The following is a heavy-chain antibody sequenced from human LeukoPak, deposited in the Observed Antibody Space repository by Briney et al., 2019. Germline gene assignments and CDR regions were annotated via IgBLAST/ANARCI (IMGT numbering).Heavy chain of an antibody. Sequence: SETLSLTCAVSGYSISSGYYWGWIRQPPGKGLEWIGSIYHSGSTYYNPSLKSRVTISVDTSKNQFSLKLSSVTAADTAVYYCASPPLLYYDSSGYYRTDAFDIWGQGTMVSVSS. CDR1: GYSISSGYY. V-gene: IGHV4-38-2*01. CDR3: ASPPLLYYDSSGYYRTDAFDI. J-gene: IGHJ3*02. CDR2: IYHSGST. D-gene: IGHD3-22*01.